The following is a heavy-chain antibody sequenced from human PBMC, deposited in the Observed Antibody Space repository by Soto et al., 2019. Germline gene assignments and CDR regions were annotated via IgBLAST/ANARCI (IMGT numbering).Heavy chain of an antibody. V-gene: IGHV2-5*02. J-gene: IGHJ4*02. Sequence: QITLKESGPTLVKPTQTLTLTCTFSGFSLSTTRVGVGWMRQPPGKALEWLELIYWDDDKRYSPFLKSRLTITKDTSKNQVVLTMTTMHPVDTATYYCAHSVVAGLGYYFDYWGQRTLVTVSS. D-gene: IGHD6-19*01. CDR1: GFSLSTTRVG. CDR2: IYWDDDK. CDR3: AHSVVAGLGYYFDY.